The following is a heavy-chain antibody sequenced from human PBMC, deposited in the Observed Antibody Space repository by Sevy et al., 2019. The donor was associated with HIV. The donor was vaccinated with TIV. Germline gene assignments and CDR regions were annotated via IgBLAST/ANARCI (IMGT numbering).Heavy chain of an antibody. J-gene: IGHJ6*02. CDR3: ARGRSPTLYYYGMDV. Sequence: GGSLRLSCAASGFTFSSYAMHWVRQAPGKGLEWVAVISYDGSNKYYADSVKGRFTISRDNSKNTLYLQMNSLRAEDTAVYYCARGRSPTLYYYGMDVWGQGTTVTVS. V-gene: IGHV3-30-3*01. D-gene: IGHD1-26*01. CDR2: ISYDGSNK. CDR1: GFTFSSYA.